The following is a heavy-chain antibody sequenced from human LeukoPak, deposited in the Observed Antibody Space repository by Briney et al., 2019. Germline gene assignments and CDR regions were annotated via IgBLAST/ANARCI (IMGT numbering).Heavy chain of an antibody. CDR3: ARERGSGNWRYFDF. V-gene: IGHV1-46*01. CDR1: GYTFTTYY. D-gene: IGHD3-10*01. CDR2: INPSGGST. J-gene: IGHJ4*02. Sequence: ASVKVSCKASGYTFTTYYIHWVRQAPGQGLEWMGIINPSGGSTTYAQIFQGRVTLTRDTSTSTVYMELSSLRSDDTAVYYCARERGSGNWRYFDFWGQGTLITVSS.